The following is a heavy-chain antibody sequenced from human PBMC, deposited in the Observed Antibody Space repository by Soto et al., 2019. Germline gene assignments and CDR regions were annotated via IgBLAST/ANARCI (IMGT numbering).Heavy chain of an antibody. V-gene: IGHV1-69*13. CDR3: ARGSYSGEGGYTAIDY. Sequence: GASVKVSCKASGGSFSTSAMSWLRQAPGQGLEWMGGIIPVYRTANYAQKFQDRVIITADESTNTTYMDLTSLTSADTAVYFCARGSYSGEGGYTAIDYWGQGTLVTVSS. J-gene: IGHJ4*02. CDR1: GGSFSTSA. CDR2: IIPVYRTA. D-gene: IGHD3-22*01.